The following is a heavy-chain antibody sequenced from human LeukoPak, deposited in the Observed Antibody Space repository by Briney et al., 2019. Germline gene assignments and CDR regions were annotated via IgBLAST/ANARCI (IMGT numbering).Heavy chain of an antibody. Sequence: GGALRLSCAASGFTFSSYLTHWVRQAPGKGLVWVSRINSDGSSTSYADSVKGRFTISRDNAMNTLYLQMNSLRAEDTAVYYCAMVRGYYYHGLDVWGQGTTVTVSS. CDR2: INSDGSST. V-gene: IGHV3-74*01. J-gene: IGHJ6*02. CDR1: GFTFSSYL. D-gene: IGHD3-10*01. CDR3: AMVRGYYYHGLDV.